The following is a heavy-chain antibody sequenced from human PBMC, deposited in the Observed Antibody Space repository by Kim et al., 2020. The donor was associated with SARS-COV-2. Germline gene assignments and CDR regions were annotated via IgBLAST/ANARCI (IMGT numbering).Heavy chain of an antibody. CDR1: GFTFSSYA. CDR3: AKDLPDYYDSSGYINHFNY. CDR2: ISGSGGST. Sequence: GGSLRLSCAXSGFTFSSYAMSWVRQAPGKGLEWVPAISGSGGSTYYADSVKGRFNMSRDNSKKMPYLQMNTLRAEVTAVYYCAKDLPDYYDSSGYINHFNYCGQRTLVTVSS. D-gene: IGHD3-22*01. J-gene: IGHJ4*02. V-gene: IGHV3-23*01.